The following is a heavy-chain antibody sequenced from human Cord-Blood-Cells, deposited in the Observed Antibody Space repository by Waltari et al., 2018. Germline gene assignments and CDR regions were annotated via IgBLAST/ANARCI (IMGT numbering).Heavy chain of an antibody. Sequence: QVQLVQSGAEVKKPGSSVKVSCKASVGTFSSYAISRVRQAPRQGLEWTGGSIPIFGTANYAQKFQGRVTITADKSTSTAYMELSSLGSEDTAVYYCARGTRKYFDYWGQGTLVTVSS. J-gene: IGHJ4*02. CDR2: SIPIFGTA. CDR3: ARGTRKYFDY. CDR1: VGTFSSYA. V-gene: IGHV1-69*06. D-gene: IGHD4-17*01.